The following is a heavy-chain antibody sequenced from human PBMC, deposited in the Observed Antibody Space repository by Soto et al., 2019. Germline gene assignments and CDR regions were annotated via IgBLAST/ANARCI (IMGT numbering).Heavy chain of an antibody. D-gene: IGHD1-26*01. V-gene: IGHV5-10-1*03. CDR2: IDPSDSYT. CDR1: GYSFTRYW. CDR3: ARHPSLLGDVFDI. Sequence: EVQLVQPGAEVKKPGESLRISCKGSGYSFTRYWISWVRQLPGKGLEWMGRIDPSDSYTNYSPSFQGHVTISADKSINTAYVQWSSLKASDTAIYYCARHPSLLGDVFDIWGQGTMVTVSS. J-gene: IGHJ3*02.